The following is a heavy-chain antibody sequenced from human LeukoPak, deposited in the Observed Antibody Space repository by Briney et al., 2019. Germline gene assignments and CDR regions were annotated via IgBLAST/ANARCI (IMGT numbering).Heavy chain of an antibody. CDR1: GYSFSNYW. CDR3: TNNYDFFRH. J-gene: IGHJ1*01. CDR2: IYPGDSDT. Sequence: AESPQISCKGSGYSFSNYWIAWVLQMPGKGLEWLGIIYPGDSDTTYNPSFQGQVTISADKSINTASLQWSSLQASDTAMYYCTNNYDFFRHWGEGTVDPVSS. V-gene: IGHV5-51*01. D-gene: IGHD3/OR15-3a*01.